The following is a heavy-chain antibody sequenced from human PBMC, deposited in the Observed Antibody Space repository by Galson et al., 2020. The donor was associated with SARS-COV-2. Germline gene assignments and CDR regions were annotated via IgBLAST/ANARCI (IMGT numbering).Heavy chain of an antibody. CDR1: GGSISSYY. Sequence: SETLSLTCTVSGGSISSYYWSWIRQPPGKGLEWIGYIYYSGSTNYNPSLKSRVTISVDTSKNQFSLKLSSVTAADTAVYYCASGSWVHWGSWYYFDYWGQETLVTVSS. CDR3: ASGSWVHWGSWYYFDY. CDR2: IYYSGST. D-gene: IGHD6-13*01. V-gene: IGHV4-59*08. J-gene: IGHJ4*02.